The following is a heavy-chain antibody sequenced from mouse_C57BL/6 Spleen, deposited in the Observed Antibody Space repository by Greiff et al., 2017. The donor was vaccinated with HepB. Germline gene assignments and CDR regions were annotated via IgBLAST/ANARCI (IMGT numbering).Heavy chain of an antibody. Sequence: QVQLQHPGAELVRPGPSVKLSCKASGYTFTSYWMHWVKQRPGQGLEWIGVIDPSDSYTNYNQKFKGKATLTVDTSSSTAYMQISSLTSEDSAVYYCARFTGPAWFAYWGQGTLVTVSA. V-gene: IGHV1-59*01. CDR1: GYTFTSYW. J-gene: IGHJ3*01. CDR2: IDPSDSYT. CDR3: ARFTGPAWFAY.